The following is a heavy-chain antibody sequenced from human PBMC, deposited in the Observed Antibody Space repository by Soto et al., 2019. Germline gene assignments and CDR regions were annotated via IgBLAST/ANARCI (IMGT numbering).Heavy chain of an antibody. CDR3: AREVDYGYRYINYGLDI. Sequence: PSGSLRLACAASGCTLNIYVLHWVCKAQGKGLEWVAVISFYGTKKYYSNSVKDRLPISRDDLKNTLYLQKNNLRVEEAALYFCAREVDYGYRYINYGLDIWGQGTMVTVSS. V-gene: IGHV3-30-3*01. J-gene: IGHJ6*02. CDR1: GCTLNIYV. D-gene: IGHD4-17*01. CDR2: ISFYGTKK.